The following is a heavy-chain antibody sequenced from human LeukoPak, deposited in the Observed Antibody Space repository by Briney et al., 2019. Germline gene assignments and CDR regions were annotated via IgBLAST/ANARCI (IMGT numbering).Heavy chain of an antibody. CDR3: AIFSRGATEHFDY. Sequence: SGGSLRLSCAASGFTFSSYAMSWVRQALGKGLEWVSTISGSTVCTYYADSVKGRFTISRDNSKNTLYLQMNSLRAEDTAVYYCAIFSRGATEHFDYWGQGTLVTVSS. J-gene: IGHJ4*02. CDR2: ISGSTVCT. D-gene: IGHD1-26*01. CDR1: GFTFSSYA. V-gene: IGHV3-23*01.